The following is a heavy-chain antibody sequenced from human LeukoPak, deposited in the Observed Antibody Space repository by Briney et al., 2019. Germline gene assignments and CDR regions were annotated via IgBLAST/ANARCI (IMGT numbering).Heavy chain of an antibody. CDR3: ARGRPHGNDY. V-gene: IGHV3-74*01. CDR2: IASDGSST. J-gene: IGHJ4*02. Sequence: GGSLRLSCAASGFTFSSYWMNWVRQAPGKGLVWVSRIASDGSSTTYADSVKGRFSISRDNAKNTLYLQMNSLRVEDTAMYYCARGRPHGNDYWGQGTLVTVSS. D-gene: IGHD4-23*01. CDR1: GFTFSSYW.